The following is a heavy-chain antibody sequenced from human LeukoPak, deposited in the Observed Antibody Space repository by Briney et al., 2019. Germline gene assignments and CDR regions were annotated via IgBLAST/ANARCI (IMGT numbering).Heavy chain of an antibody. CDR3: ARAYYYDSSGYLRPDAFDI. CDR1: GGSISSYY. CDR2: IYYSGST. J-gene: IGHJ3*02. V-gene: IGHV4-59*01. D-gene: IGHD3-22*01. Sequence: SETLSLTCTVSGGSISSYYWSWIRQPPGKGLEWIGYIYYSGSTNYNPSLKSRVTISVDTSKNQFSLKLSSVTAADTAVYYCARAYYYDSSGYLRPDAFDIWGQGTMVTVSS.